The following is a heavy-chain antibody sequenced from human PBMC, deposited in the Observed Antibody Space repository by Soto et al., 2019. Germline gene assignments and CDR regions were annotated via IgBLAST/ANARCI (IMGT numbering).Heavy chain of an antibody. CDR3: ARLLTEGATFREAAFDL. D-gene: IGHD3-9*01. CDR1: GYTFTSHR. Sequence: ASVKVSRQPSGYTFTSHRLSWVRQAPGQPLEWMGWISTYNGKTDYAQKFQGRVTMTADTRTTTGYMELRSLLSDDTAVYYCARLLTEGATFREAAFDLWGQGTEVTVSS. CDR2: ISTYNGKT. J-gene: IGHJ3*01. V-gene: IGHV1-18*01.